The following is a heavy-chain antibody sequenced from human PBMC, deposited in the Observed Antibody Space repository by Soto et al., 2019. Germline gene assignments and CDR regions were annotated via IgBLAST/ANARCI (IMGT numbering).Heavy chain of an antibody. V-gene: IGHV4-34*01. CDR3: ARSPYGGKIFDY. CDR1: GGSFSGYY. Sequence: QVQLQQWGAGLLKPSETLSLTCAVYGGSFSGYYWSWIRQPPGKGLEWIGEINHSGSTNYNPSLKSRVTISVDTSKNQFSLKLSSVTAADTAVYYCARSPYGGKIFDYWGQGTLVTVSS. CDR2: INHSGST. J-gene: IGHJ4*02. D-gene: IGHD4-17*01.